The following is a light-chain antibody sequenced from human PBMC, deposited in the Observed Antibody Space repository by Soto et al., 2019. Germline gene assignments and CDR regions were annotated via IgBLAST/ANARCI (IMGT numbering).Light chain of an antibody. CDR3: QQYDNWPPIT. Sequence: EIVMTQSPATLSVSPGEGATLSCRASQSVRSNLAWYQQKPGQAPRLLIYGASTRATSIPARFSGSGSGTEFTLTISSLQPEDFALYYCQQYDNWPPITFGQGTRLEIK. V-gene: IGKV3-15*01. J-gene: IGKJ5*01. CDR1: QSVRSN. CDR2: GAS.